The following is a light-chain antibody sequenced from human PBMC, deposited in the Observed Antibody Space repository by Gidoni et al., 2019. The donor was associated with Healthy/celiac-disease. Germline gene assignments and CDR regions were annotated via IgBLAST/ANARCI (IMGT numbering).Light chain of an antibody. CDR2: GAA. Sequence: EIVFTQSPGTLSLSPRERATLSCRASQSVSSSYLAWYQQKPGQAPWLLIYGAASRATGIPDRFSGSGSGTDFTLTISRLEPEDFAVYYCQQYGSSPRLTFGGGTKVEIK. CDR1: QSVSSSY. J-gene: IGKJ4*01. V-gene: IGKV3-20*01. CDR3: QQYGSSPRLT.